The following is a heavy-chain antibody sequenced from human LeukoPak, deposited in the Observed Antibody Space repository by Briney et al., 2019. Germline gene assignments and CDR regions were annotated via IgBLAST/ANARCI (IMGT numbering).Heavy chain of an antibody. D-gene: IGHD4-17*01. CDR1: GYTFTDYY. CDR2: INPNSGGT. Sequence: ASVKVSCKASGYTFTDYYMHWVRQAPGQGLEWMGWINPNSGGTNYAQKFQGRVTMTRDTSISTAYMELSRLRSDDTAMYYCEIYGDPADYWGQGALVTVSS. V-gene: IGHV1-2*02. J-gene: IGHJ4*02. CDR3: EIYGDPADY.